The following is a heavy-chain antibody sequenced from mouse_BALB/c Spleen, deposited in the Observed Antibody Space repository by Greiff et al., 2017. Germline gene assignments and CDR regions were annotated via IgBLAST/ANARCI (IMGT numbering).Heavy chain of an antibody. CDR2: ISYSGST. CDR3: ARTRRAMDY. J-gene: IGHJ4*01. Sequence: VQLKESGPGLVKPSQSLSLTCTVTGYSITSDYAWNWIRQFPGNKLEWMGYISYSGSTSYNPSLKSRISITRDTSKNQFFLQLNSVTTEDTATYYCARTRRAMDYWGQGTSVTVSS. V-gene: IGHV3-2*02. CDR1: GYSITSDYA.